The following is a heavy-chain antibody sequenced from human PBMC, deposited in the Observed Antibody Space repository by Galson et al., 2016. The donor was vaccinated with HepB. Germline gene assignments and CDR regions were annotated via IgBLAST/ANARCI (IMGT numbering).Heavy chain of an antibody. CDR3: ARGFGDAWNFFES. V-gene: IGHV3-74*01. CDR2: INNDGTTT. Sequence: SLRLSCAASGITFSYSWMHWVRQTPGKRLAWVARINNDGTTTTYVASVRGRFTISRDNANNTVYLQMNNVRADDTAVYFCARGFGDAWNFFESWGQGVQVTVSS. CDR1: GITFSYSW. J-gene: IGHJ4*02. D-gene: IGHD5-24*01.